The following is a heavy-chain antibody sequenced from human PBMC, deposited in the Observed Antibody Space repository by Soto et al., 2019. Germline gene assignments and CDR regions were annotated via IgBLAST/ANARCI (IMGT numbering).Heavy chain of an antibody. CDR2: ISHLENT. V-gene: IGHV4-30-2*06. CDR3: ARGVGYDSFDY. D-gene: IGHD5-12*01. Sequence: TLSLTCTVSGASIRYGCFSWSWIRQSPGRGLEWICYISHLENTYFHPSFKSRLTMSIDSTRNQFSLKLSSVNAADMDVYYCARGVGYDSFDYWGQGVLVPVYS. CDR1: GASIRYGCFS. J-gene: IGHJ4*02.